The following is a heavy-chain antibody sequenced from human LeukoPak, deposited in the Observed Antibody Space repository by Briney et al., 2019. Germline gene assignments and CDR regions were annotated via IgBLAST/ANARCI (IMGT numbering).Heavy chain of an antibody. CDR1: GGSISSYY. J-gene: IGHJ4*02. CDR3: ARYSGSRKAYFDY. V-gene: IGHV4-59*08. D-gene: IGHD1-26*01. Sequence: PSETLSLTCTVSGGSISSYYWSWIRQPPGKGLEWIGYIYYSGSTNYNPSLKSRVTISVDTSKNQFSLKLSSVTAADTAVYYCARYSGSRKAYFDYWGQGTLVTVSS. CDR2: IYYSGST.